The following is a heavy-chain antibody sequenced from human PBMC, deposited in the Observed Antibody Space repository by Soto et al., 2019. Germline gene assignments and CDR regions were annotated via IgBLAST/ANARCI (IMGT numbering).Heavy chain of an antibody. D-gene: IGHD2-15*01. J-gene: IGHJ6*02. CDR2: IIPIFGTA. CDR1: GGTFSSYA. V-gene: IGHV1-69*06. Sequence: GASVKVSCKASGGTFSSYAISWVRQAPGQGLEWMGGIIPIFGTANYAQKFQGRVTITADKSTSTAYMELSSLRSEDTAVYYCASTSELGPDIGGIYYYYGMDVWGQGTTVTVSS. CDR3: ASTSELGPDIGGIYYYYGMDV.